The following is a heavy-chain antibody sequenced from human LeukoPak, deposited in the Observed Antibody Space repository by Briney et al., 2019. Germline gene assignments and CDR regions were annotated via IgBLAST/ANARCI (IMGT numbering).Heavy chain of an antibody. D-gene: IGHD1-14*01. CDR1: GFRFSYHD. J-gene: IGHJ3*02. V-gene: IGHV3-64*02. CDR3: ARELGGTKTGGFDI. Sequence: PGGSLRLSCAASGFRFSYHDMHSVRQAPGKGLEFVSSIGAAGAHTFYADSVKGRFTISRDNFQSTMYLQMNGLRPEDSAVYYCARELGGTKTGGFDIWGQGTVVTVSS. CDR2: IGAAGAHT.